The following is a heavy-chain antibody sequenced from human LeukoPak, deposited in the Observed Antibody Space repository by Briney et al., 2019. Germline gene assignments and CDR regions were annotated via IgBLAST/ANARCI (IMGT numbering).Heavy chain of an antibody. J-gene: IGHJ4*02. CDR3: ITPLPYSAK. V-gene: IGHV3-15*07. D-gene: IGHD2-21*01. CDR1: GFTFSNAY. Sequence: PGGSLRLSCAASGFTFSNAYMNWVRQAPGEGLVWVGRIKPKTDAETTEYAAPVKDRFSISRDDSKSMIYLQMNSLKTEDTAVYYCITPLPYSAKGGQGTLVTVSS. CDR2: IKPKTDAETT.